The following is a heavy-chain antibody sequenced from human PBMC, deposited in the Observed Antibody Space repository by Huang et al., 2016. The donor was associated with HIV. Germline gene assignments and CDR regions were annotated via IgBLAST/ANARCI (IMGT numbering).Heavy chain of an antibody. CDR1: GGSFSNFY. J-gene: IGHJ5*02. CDR3: ARRGYSYDGIGLPAFDP. CDR2: INDTGNT. V-gene: IGHV4-34*02. Sequence: QVQLQLWGAGLLKPSETLSLTCAVYGGSFSNFYWGWIRPPPGKGLEWIGEINDTGNTNSDPSLRGRVTMSVNTSKKQFSLQVKSVTVADTAIYYCARRGYSYDGIGLPAFDPWDRGTVVTVSS. D-gene: IGHD3-22*01.